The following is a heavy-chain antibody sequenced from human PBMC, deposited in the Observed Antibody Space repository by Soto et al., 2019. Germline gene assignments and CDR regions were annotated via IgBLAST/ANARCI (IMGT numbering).Heavy chain of an antibody. CDR1: GFTFRTYA. V-gene: IGHV3-64D*08. CDR2: IGSNGGDR. J-gene: IGHJ4*02. Sequence: PGGSLRLSCSASGFTFRTYAIHWVRQAPGKGLEYVSAIGSNGGDRYYADSVKGRFTISRDNSKNTLYLQMSSLRAEDTAVYFCVKVGTRDGYNYNDFWGQGTLVTVSS. CDR3: VKVGTRDGYNYNDF. D-gene: IGHD5-12*01.